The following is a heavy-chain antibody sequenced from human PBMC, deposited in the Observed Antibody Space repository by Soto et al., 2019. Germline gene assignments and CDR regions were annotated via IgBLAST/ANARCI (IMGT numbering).Heavy chain of an antibody. V-gene: IGHV2-5*02. CDR1: GFSLSTSAVG. CDR2: IYWDDDN. D-gene: IGHD5-12*01. CDR3: XHTAGWLHAT. J-gene: IGHJ5*02. Sequence: QITLKESGPTLVKPTQTLTLSCTFSGFSLSTSAVGVAWIRQPPGKALEWLALIYWDDDNHYSPSLKSRLTXXXXXXXXXXXXXXXXXXXXXXXXXXXXHTAGWLHATWGQGTQVTVSS.